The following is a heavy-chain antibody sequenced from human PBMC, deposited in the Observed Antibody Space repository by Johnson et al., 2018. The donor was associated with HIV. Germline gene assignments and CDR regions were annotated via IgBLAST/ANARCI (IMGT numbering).Heavy chain of an antibody. V-gene: IGHV3-30*04. CDR1: GFTLSKYA. CDR2: ISYDGSNK. D-gene: IGHD6-6*01. J-gene: IGHJ3*02. Sequence: QVQLVESGGGVVQPGRSLRLSCAASGFTLSKYAMHWVRQAPGKGLEWVAVISYDGSNKYYADSVKGRFTISRDNSKNTLFLQMNSLRAEDTAVYYCARSQPEEYSSSSDAFDIWGQGTMVTVSS. CDR3: ARSQPEEYSSSSDAFDI.